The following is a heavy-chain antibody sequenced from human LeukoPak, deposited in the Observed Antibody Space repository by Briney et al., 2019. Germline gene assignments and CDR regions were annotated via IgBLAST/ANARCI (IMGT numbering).Heavy chain of an antibody. J-gene: IGHJ4*02. CDR1: GYTFTGYY. Sequence: ASVKVSCKTSGYTFTGYYLHWVRQAPGQGLEWMGWINPNSGDTNYAQNFQGRVTMTRDTSINTAYMELSSLRSDDTAVYYCARLSRSGYSCDYWGQGTLVTVSS. CDR3: ARLSRSGYSCDY. CDR2: INPNSGDT. V-gene: IGHV1-2*02. D-gene: IGHD3-3*01.